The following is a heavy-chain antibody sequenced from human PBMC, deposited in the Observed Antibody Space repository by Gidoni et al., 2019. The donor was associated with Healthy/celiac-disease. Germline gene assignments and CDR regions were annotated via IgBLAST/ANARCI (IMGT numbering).Heavy chain of an antibody. CDR3: ARRRPYDYVWGSYRNNWFDP. CDR2: INHSGTT. J-gene: IGHJ5*02. CDR1: GGSFSGYY. D-gene: IGHD3-16*02. Sequence: QVQLQQWGAGLLKPSETLSLTCAVYGGSFSGYYWSWIRQPPGKGLEWIGEINHSGTTNYNPSLKSRVTISVDTSKNQFSLKLSSVTAADTAVYYCARRRPYDYVWGSYRNNWFDPWGQGTLVTVSS. V-gene: IGHV4-34*01.